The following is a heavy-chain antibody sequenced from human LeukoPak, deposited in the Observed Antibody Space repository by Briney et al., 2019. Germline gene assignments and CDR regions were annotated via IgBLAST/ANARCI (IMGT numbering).Heavy chain of an antibody. D-gene: IGHD3-10*01. V-gene: IGHV4-34*01. J-gene: IGHJ4*02. CDR2: INHSGST. CDR1: GGSISGYY. Sequence: PSETLSLTCAVYGGSISGYYWSWIRQPPGKGLEWIGEINHSGSTNYNPSLKSRVTISVDTSKNQFSLKLSSVTAADTAVYYCARGRPRVYMVRGKSHYFDYWGQGTLVTVSS. CDR3: ARGRPRVYMVRGKSHYFDY.